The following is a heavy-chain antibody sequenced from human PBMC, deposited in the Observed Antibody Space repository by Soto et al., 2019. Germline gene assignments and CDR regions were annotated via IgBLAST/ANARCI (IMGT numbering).Heavy chain of an antibody. CDR3: ARRPTIFGVAKSHDGDGLDV. J-gene: IGHJ6*02. CDR2: IIPMFATA. Sequence: VQLVQSGAEVKKPGSSVKVSCKVSGGIFSSYVISWVRQAPGQGLEWMGGIIPMFATADYAQKCQGRVTISADKSTSTAYMELSSLKSEDTAVYYCARRPTIFGVAKSHDGDGLDVWGQGTTVTVSS. CDR1: GGIFSSYV. D-gene: IGHD3-3*01. V-gene: IGHV1-69*06.